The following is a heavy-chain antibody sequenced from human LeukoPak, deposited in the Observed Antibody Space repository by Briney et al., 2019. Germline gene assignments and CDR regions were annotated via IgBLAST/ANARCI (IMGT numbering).Heavy chain of an antibody. CDR1: GGSISSGSYY. Sequence: PSQTLSLTCTVSGGSISSGSYYWSWIRQPAGEGLEWIGRIYTSGSTNYNPSLKSRVTISVGTSKNQFSLKLSSVTAADTAVYYCARDGECVGGSCEMSYWGQGTLVTVSS. CDR2: IYTSGST. D-gene: IGHD2-15*01. J-gene: IGHJ4*02. V-gene: IGHV4-61*02. CDR3: ARDGECVGGSCEMSY.